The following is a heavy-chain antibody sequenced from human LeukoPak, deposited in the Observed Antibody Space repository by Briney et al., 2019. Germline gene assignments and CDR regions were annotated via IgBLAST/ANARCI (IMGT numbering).Heavy chain of an antibody. Sequence: GGSLRLSCAASGFTFSSYWMSWVRQAPGKGLEWVSSISSSSSYIYYADSVKGRFTISRDNAKNSLYLQMNSLRAEDTAVYYCARSMVRGAPNWFDPWGQGTLVTVSS. CDR3: ARSMVRGAPNWFDP. D-gene: IGHD3-10*01. V-gene: IGHV3-21*01. J-gene: IGHJ5*02. CDR2: ISSSSSYI. CDR1: GFTFSSYW.